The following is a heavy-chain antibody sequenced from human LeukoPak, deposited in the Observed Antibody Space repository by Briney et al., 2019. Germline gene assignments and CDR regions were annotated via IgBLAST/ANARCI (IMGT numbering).Heavy chain of an antibody. V-gene: IGHV3-23*01. Sequence: VGSLRLSCAASEFTFSSYAMGWVRQAPGKGLEWVSAITASGGNTYYADSVKGRLTISRDNSKNTLYLQVNSLRAEDTAVYYCAKGNGYSYGRYYFDYWGQGTLVTVSS. D-gene: IGHD5-18*01. CDR1: EFTFSSYA. J-gene: IGHJ4*02. CDR3: AKGNGYSYGRYYFDY. CDR2: ITASGGNT.